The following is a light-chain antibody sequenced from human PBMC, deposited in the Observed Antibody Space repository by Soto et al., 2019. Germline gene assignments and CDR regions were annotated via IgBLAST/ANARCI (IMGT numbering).Light chain of an antibody. V-gene: IGKV1-39*01. CDR3: QQSYSAPRT. CDR1: QSVNSY. CDR2: AAS. Sequence: DIQMTQSPSSLSASVGDRVTITCRASQSVNSYLNWYQQKVGKAPKLLIYAASTLQSGVPSRFSGSGSGTEFTLTISSLQPEDFATYYCQQSYSAPRTFGQGTKVEIK. J-gene: IGKJ1*01.